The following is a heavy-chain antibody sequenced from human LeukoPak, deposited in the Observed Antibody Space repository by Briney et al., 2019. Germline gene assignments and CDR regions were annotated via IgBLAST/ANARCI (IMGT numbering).Heavy chain of an antibody. D-gene: IGHD3-16*01. Sequence: SETLSLTCNVIGDSFTDYYWNWIRQPPGKGLEWIGYIYYNENSNYSPSLKGRVTLSVDTSRNQFSLHLASVTAADTAMYYCARDGGLQSHFDFWGQGILVTVSS. V-gene: IGHV4-59*01. CDR1: GDSFTDYY. CDR2: IYYNENS. CDR3: ARDGGLQSHFDF. J-gene: IGHJ4*02.